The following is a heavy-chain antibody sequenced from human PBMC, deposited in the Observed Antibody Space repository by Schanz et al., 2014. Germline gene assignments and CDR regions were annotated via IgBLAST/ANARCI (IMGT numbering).Heavy chain of an antibody. V-gene: IGHV3-7*01. CDR3: AKDMHKDYGGKPQAFDI. Sequence: EVQLVESGGGLVQPGGSLRLSCAASGFTFGNFFMSWVRQAPGKGLEWVANIKQDESERSYVDSVKGRFTISRDNAKNSLYLQMNSLRDEDTALYYCAKDMHKDYGGKPQAFDIWGQGTMVTVSS. J-gene: IGHJ3*02. D-gene: IGHD4-17*01. CDR2: IKQDESER. CDR1: GFTFGNFF.